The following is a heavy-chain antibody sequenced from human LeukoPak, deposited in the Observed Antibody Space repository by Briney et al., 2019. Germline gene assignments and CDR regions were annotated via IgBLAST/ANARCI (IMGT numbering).Heavy chain of an antibody. CDR1: GFTFSSYA. CDR2: ISYDGSNK. D-gene: IGHD3-22*01. J-gene: IGHJ2*01. CDR3: ATRITMIVQTDWYFDL. Sequence: GGSLRLSCAASGFTFSSYAMHWVRQAPGKGLEWVAVISYDGSNKYYADSVKGRFTISRDNSKNTLYLQMNSLRAEDTAVYYCATRITMIVQTDWYFDLWGRGTLVTVSS. V-gene: IGHV3-30-3*01.